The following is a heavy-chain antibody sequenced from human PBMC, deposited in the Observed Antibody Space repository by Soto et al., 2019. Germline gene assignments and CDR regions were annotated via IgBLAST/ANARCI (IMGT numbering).Heavy chain of an antibody. V-gene: IGHV3-33*01. Sequence: QVQLVESGGGVVQPGWSLRLSCAASGFTFSSYGMHWVRQAPGKGLEWVAVIWYDGSNKYYADSVKGRFTISRDNSKNTLYLQMNSLRAEDTAVYYCARASTGGDYVWGSYRPPGWYFDYWGQGTLVTVSS. CDR3: ARASTGGDYVWGSYRPPGWYFDY. D-gene: IGHD3-16*02. CDR2: IWYDGSNK. J-gene: IGHJ4*02. CDR1: GFTFSSYG.